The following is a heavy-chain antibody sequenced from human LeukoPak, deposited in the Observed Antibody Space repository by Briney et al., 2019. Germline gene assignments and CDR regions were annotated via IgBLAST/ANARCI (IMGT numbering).Heavy chain of an antibody. J-gene: IGHJ3*02. CDR2: INSDGSST. Sequence: GGSLRLSCAASGFTFSSYWMHWVRQAPGKGLVWVSRINSDGSSTSYADSVKGRFTISRDNAKNTLYPQMNSLRAEDTAVYYCARDRGYYSAFDIWGQGTMVTVSS. V-gene: IGHV3-74*01. D-gene: IGHD2-15*01. CDR1: GFTFSSYW. CDR3: ARDRGYYSAFDI.